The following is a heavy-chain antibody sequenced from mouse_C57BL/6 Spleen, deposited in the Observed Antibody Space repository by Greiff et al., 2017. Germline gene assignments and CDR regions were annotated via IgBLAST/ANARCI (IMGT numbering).Heavy chain of an antibody. CDR3: ARQGGAPAWFAY. Sequence: EVKLMESGGDLVKPGGSLKLSCAASGFTFSSYGLSWVRQTPDKRLEWVATISSGGSYTYYPDSVKGRFTISRDNAKNTLYLQMSSLKSEDTAMYYCARQGGAPAWFAYWGQGTLVTVSA. CDR2: ISSGGSYT. CDR1: GFTFSSYG. J-gene: IGHJ3*01. V-gene: IGHV5-6*01.